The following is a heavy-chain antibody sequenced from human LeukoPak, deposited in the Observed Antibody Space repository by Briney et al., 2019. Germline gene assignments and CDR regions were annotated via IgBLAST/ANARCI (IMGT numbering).Heavy chain of an antibody. Sequence: PSETLSLTCTVSGGSISSYYWSWIRQSPGKGLEWIGYIYYSGSTNYNPSLKSRVTISVDTSKNQFSLKLSSVTAADTAVYYCARENNDYGGKKAFDYWGQGTLVTVSS. CDR3: ARENNDYGGKKAFDY. J-gene: IGHJ4*02. D-gene: IGHD4-23*01. CDR1: GGSISSYY. CDR2: IYYSGST. V-gene: IGHV4-59*01.